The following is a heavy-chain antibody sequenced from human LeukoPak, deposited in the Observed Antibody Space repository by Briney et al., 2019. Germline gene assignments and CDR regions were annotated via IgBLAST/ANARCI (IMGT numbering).Heavy chain of an antibody. CDR3: ARDYSIAVAADAAIDAFDI. Sequence: EASVKVSCKASGGTFSSYAISWMRQAPGQGLEWMGGIIPIFGTANYAQKFQGRVTITADKSTSTAYMELSSLRSEDTAVYYCARDYSIAVAADAAIDAFDIWGQGTMVTVSS. CDR1: GGTFSSYA. CDR2: IIPIFGTA. J-gene: IGHJ3*02. V-gene: IGHV1-69*06. D-gene: IGHD6-19*01.